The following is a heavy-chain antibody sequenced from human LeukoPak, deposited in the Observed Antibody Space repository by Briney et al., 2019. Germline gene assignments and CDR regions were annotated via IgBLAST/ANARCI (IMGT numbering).Heavy chain of an antibody. J-gene: IGHJ4*02. Sequence: PSETLSLTCTVSGGSISSGGYYWSWIRQHPGKGLEWIGYIYYSGSTYYNPSLKSRVTISVDTSKNQFSLKLSSVTAADTAVYYCARDLRGCSGGSCYSVGTFDYWGQGTLVTVSS. D-gene: IGHD2-15*01. CDR3: ARDLRGCSGGSCYSVGTFDY. V-gene: IGHV4-31*03. CDR2: IYYSGST. CDR1: GGSISSGGYY.